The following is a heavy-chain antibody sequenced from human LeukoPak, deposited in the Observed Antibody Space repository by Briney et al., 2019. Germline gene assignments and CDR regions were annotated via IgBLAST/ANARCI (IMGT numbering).Heavy chain of an antibody. J-gene: IGHJ4*02. V-gene: IGHV1-18*01. CDR3: ARLLGYCSSTSCAGEFDY. CDR2: ISAYNGNT. D-gene: IGHD2-2*01. Sequence: VASVTVSCKASGYTFTSYGISWVRQAPGQGLEWMGWISAYNGNTNYAQKLQGRVTMTTDTSTSTAYMELRSLRSDDTAVYYCARLLGYCSSTSCAGEFDYWGQGTLVTVSS. CDR1: GYTFTSYG.